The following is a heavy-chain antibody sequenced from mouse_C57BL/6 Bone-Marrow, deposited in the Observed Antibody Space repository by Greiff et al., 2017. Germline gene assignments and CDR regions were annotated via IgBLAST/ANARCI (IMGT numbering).Heavy chain of an antibody. V-gene: IGHV1-80*01. CDR1: GYAFSSYW. CDR2: IYPGDGDT. J-gene: IGHJ3*01. CDR3: ARRLYGSSYAWFAY. D-gene: IGHD1-1*01. Sequence: QVQLQQSGAELVKPGASVKISCKASGYAFSSYWMNWVKQRPGKGLEWIGQIYPGDGDTNYNGKFKGKATLTADKSSSTAYMQLSSLTSEDSAVYFCARRLYGSSYAWFAYWGQGTLVTVSA.